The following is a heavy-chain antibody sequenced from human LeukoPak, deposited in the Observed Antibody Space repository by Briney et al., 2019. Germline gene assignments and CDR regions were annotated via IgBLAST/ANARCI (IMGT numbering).Heavy chain of an antibody. V-gene: IGHV4-59*01. D-gene: IGHD3-10*01. CDR1: GGSIGSYY. J-gene: IGHJ4*02. CDR3: ARDRGVRGVSLDY. Sequence: SETLSLTCTVSGGSIGSYYWSWIRQPPGKGLEWIGYIYYSGSTNYNPSLKSRVTISVDTSKNQFSLKLSSVTAADTAVYYCARDRGVRGVSLDYWGQGTLVTVSS. CDR2: IYYSGST.